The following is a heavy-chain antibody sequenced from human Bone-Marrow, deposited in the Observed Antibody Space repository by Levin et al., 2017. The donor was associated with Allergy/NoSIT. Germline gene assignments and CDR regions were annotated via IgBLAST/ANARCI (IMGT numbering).Heavy chain of an antibody. CDR3: ARDDCSTSCYEFDY. D-gene: IGHD2-2*01. CDR2: ISYDGSNK. V-gene: IGHV3-30-3*01. J-gene: IGHJ4*02. CDR1: GFTFSSYA. Sequence: LSLTCAASGFTFSSYAMHWVRQAPGKGLEWVAVISYDGSNKYYADSVKGRFTISRDNSKNTLYLQMNSLRAEDTAVYYCARDDCSTSCYEFDYWGQGTLVTVSS.